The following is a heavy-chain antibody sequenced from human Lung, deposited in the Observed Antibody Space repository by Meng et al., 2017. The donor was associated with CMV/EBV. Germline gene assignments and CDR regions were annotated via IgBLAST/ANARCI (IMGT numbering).Heavy chain of an antibody. D-gene: IGHD5-24*01. Sequence: QWELEVVGPGLVKPPESVFHAGSVSGSSISSYYWSWIRQPAGKGLEWIGRIYTSGSTNYNPSLKSRVTMSVDTSKNQFSLKLSSVTAADTAVYYCARGSRDEAFQHWGQGTLVTVSS. CDR3: ARGSRDEAFQH. V-gene: IGHV4-4*07. CDR2: IYTSGST. J-gene: IGHJ1*01. CDR1: GSSISSYY.